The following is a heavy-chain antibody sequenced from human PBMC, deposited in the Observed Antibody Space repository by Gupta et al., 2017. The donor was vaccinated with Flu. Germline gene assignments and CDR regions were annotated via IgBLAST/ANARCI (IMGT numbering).Heavy chain of an antibody. V-gene: IGHV3-73*01. D-gene: IGHD2-8*01. J-gene: IGHJ6*02. Sequence: VQLVESQGGLVQPGGPLSLSCTASGFSCSDSAMHWFRQASGKGLEWVALIRSKANSDATAYAASVKGRFSISRDDSKNTAHLQMNSLKTEDTAVYYCTGSPVYAMDVWGQGTTVTVSS. CDR2: IRSKANSDAT. CDR3: TGSPVYAMDV. CDR1: GFSCSDSA.